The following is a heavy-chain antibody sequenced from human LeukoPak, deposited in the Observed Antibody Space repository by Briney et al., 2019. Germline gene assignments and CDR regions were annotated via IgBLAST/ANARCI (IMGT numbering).Heavy chain of an antibody. CDR2: ISSSSSYI. D-gene: IGHD5-12*01. J-gene: IGHJ4*02. Sequence: GGSLRLSCAASGFTFSSYSMNWVRQAPGKGLEWVSSISSSSSYIYYADSVKGRFTISRDNAKNSLYLQMNSLRAEDTAVYYCARVLRGYDPPRYFDYWGQGTLVTVSS. CDR1: GFTFSSYS. CDR3: ARVLRGYDPPRYFDY. V-gene: IGHV3-21*01.